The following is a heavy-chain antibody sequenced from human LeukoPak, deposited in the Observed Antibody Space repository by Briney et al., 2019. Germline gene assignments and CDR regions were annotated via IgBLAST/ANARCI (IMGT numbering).Heavy chain of an antibody. CDR3: AYMRGLYYGIDY. Sequence: GGSLRLSCAASGFTFSSYAMTWVRQAPGKGLEWVSSISGSDGSTYYAGSVKGRFTISRDNSKNTLYLQMNSLRAEDTAVYYCAYMRGLYYGIDYWGQGTLVTVSS. CDR1: GFTFSSYA. V-gene: IGHV3-23*01. CDR2: ISGSDGST. D-gene: IGHD3-10*01. J-gene: IGHJ4*02.